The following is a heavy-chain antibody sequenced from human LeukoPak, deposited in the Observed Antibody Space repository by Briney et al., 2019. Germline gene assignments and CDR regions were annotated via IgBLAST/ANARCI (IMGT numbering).Heavy chain of an antibody. Sequence: ESLKISCKGSGYSFTTYWIGWVRQMPGKGLEWMGIIYPGDSDTTYSPSFQGQVTISADKSISTAYLQWSSLKASDSAMYHCGRIPAAGSLKGSFDIWGQGTMVTVSS. D-gene: IGHD6-13*01. V-gene: IGHV5-51*01. CDR1: GYSFTTYW. J-gene: IGHJ3*02. CDR3: GRIPAAGSLKGSFDI. CDR2: IYPGDSDT.